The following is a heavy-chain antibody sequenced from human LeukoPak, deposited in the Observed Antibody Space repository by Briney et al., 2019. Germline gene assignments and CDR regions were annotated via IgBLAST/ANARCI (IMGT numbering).Heavy chain of an antibody. V-gene: IGHV1-69*05. D-gene: IGHD5-24*01. CDR1: GGTFSSYA. Sequence: SVKVSCKASGGTFSSYAISWVRQAPGQGLEWMGGIIPIFGTANYAQKFQGRVTITTDESTSTAYMELSSLRSEDTAVYYCARGVEMATTTGFDYWDQGTLVTVSS. CDR3: ARGVEMATTTGFDY. J-gene: IGHJ4*02. CDR2: IIPIFGTA.